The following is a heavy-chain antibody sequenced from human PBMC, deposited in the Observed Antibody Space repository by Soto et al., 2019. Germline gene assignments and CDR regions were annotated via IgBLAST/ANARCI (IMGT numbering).Heavy chain of an antibody. CDR3: ARSVAVPGAHIDY. J-gene: IGHJ4*02. V-gene: IGHV4-59*01. D-gene: IGHD6-19*01. CDR2: VYYTGST. Sequence: PSETLSLTCSVSGGAIIGSYCIFSRHAPGKGLEWLGYVYYTGSTNYSPSLRSRVSISVDTSKNEFSLRLSSVAAADTAVYFCARSVAVPGAHIDYWGQGTQVTVSS. CDR1: GGAIIGSY.